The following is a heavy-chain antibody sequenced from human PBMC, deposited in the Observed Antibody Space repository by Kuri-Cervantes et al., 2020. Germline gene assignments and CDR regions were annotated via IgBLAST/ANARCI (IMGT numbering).Heavy chain of an antibody. CDR2: ISGGST. D-gene: IGHD3-9*01. V-gene: IGHV3-38-3*01. CDR3: AREGRDILTGPLYYYYYYGMDV. CDR1: GFTVSSNE. Sequence: GESLKISCAASGFTVSSNEMSWVRQAPGKGLEWVSSISGGSTYYADSRKGRFTISRDNSKNTLHLQMNSLRAEDTAVYYCAREGRDILTGPLYYYYYYGMDVWGQGTTVTVSS. J-gene: IGHJ6*02.